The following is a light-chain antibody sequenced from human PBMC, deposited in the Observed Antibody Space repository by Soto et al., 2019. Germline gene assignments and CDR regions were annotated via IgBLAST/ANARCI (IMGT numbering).Light chain of an antibody. CDR2: AAS. CDR1: QSISSH. V-gene: IGKV1-39*01. J-gene: IGKJ5*01. CDR3: QQSYSNSIT. Sequence: DIQMTQSPSSLSASIGDIVTITCRASQSISSHLYWFQQKPGQAPKLLIYAASSLQSGVPSRFSGSGSGTDFTLTISSLQPEDFATYYCQQSYSNSITFGQGTRLEIK.